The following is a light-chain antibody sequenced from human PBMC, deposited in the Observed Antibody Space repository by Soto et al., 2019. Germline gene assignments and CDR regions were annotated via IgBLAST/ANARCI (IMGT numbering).Light chain of an antibody. Sequence: EIVLTQSPATLSLSPGERATLSCRASQSVTKFLACYQHKPGQAPRLLIYDASNRATGIPARFSGSGSGTDFTLTISGLEPEDFALYYCQQRSSWPLTFGGGTKVEIK. V-gene: IGKV3-11*01. CDR3: QQRSSWPLT. CDR1: QSVTKF. J-gene: IGKJ4*01. CDR2: DAS.